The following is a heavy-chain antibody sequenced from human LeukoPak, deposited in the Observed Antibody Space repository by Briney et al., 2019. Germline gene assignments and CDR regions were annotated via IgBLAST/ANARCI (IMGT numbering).Heavy chain of an antibody. CDR1: GGSFSGYY. CDR2: INHSGST. V-gene: IGHV4-34*01. J-gene: IGHJ4*02. D-gene: IGHD3-3*01. CDR3: ARRVVVFGVVTEFDY. Sequence: PSETLSLTCAVYGGSFSGYYWSWIRQPPGKGLEWIGEINHSGSTNYNPSLKSRVTISVDTSKNQFSLKLSSVTAADTAVYYCARRVVVFGVVTEFDYWGQGTLVTVSS.